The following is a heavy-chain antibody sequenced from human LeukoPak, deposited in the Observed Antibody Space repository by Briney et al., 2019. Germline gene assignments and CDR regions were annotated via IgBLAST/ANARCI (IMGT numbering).Heavy chain of an antibody. CDR2: MNPNSGNT. Sequence: ASVKVSCKASGYTFTSYDINWVRQATGQGLEWMGWMNPNSGNTGYAQKFQGRVTITRNTSISTAYMELSSLRSEDTAVYYCAREGTTVTTSFASWGQGTLVTVSS. J-gene: IGHJ4*02. CDR3: AREGTTVTTSFAS. V-gene: IGHV1-8*03. CDR1: GYTFTSYD. D-gene: IGHD4-17*01.